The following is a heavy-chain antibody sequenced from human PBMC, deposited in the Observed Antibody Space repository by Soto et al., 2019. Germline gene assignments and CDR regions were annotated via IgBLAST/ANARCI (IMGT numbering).Heavy chain of an antibody. CDR1: GFTFSSYA. V-gene: IGHV3-23*01. CDR3: AKDSIAAGIYYYFYMDV. CDR2: ISGSGGST. Sequence: GGSLRLSCAASGFTFSSYAMSWVRQAPGKGLEWVSAISGSGGSTYYADSVKGRFTISRDNSKNTLYLQMNSLRAEDTAVYYCAKDSIAAGIYYYFYMDVWGKGTTVTVSS. J-gene: IGHJ6*03. D-gene: IGHD6-13*01.